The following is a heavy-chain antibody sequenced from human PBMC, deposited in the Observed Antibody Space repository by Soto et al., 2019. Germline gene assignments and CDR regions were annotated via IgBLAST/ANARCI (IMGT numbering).Heavy chain of an antibody. CDR2: IHPANSET. J-gene: IGHJ4*02. CDR1: GYTFSSIW. V-gene: IGHV5-51*01. CDR3: ARQGGNAIPYYFDS. Sequence: PGESLKISCKGSGYTFSSIWIGWVRQTPGKGLEWMGIIHPANSETKYSPSFQGQVTISVDKSISTACLHWSSLKASDTAVYYCARQGGNAIPYYFDSWGQGTLVTVSS. D-gene: IGHD1-1*01.